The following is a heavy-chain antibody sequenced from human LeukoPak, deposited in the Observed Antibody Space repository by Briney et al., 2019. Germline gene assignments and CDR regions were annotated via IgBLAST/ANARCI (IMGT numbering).Heavy chain of an antibody. V-gene: IGHV4-59*01. Sequence: SETLSLTCTVSGGSISSYYWSWIRQPPGKGLEWIGYIYYSGSTNYNPSLKSRVTISADTSKNQFSLKLRSVTAADTAVYYCASFSHVLRYFDWLSYPGEVNDYWGQGTLVTVSS. CDR3: ASFSHVLRYFDWLSYPGEVNDY. J-gene: IGHJ4*02. CDR2: IYYSGST. CDR1: GGSISSYY. D-gene: IGHD3-9*01.